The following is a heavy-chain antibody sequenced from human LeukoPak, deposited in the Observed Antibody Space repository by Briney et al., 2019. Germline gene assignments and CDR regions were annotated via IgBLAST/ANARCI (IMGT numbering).Heavy chain of an antibody. Sequence: SETLSLTCTVSGGSISSHYWNWIRQPPGKGLEWIGYIYYSGSTNYNPSLKSRVTISVDTSKNQFSLKLSSVTAADTAVYYCARETTVVTPGRSDVFDIWGQGTMVTVSA. V-gene: IGHV4-59*11. D-gene: IGHD4-23*01. CDR2: IYYSGST. CDR1: GGSISSHY. J-gene: IGHJ3*02. CDR3: ARETTVVTPGRSDVFDI.